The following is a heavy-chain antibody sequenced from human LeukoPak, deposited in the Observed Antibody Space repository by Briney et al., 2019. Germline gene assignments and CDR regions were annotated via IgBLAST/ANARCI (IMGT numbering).Heavy chain of an antibody. Sequence: SETLSLTCVVYGGSFSGYYWSWIRQPPGKGLEWIGEINHSGSTNYNPSLKSRVTISVDTSKNQFSLKLSSVTAADTAVYYCARGLLLFDIWGQGTMVTVSS. CDR3: ARGLLLFDI. J-gene: IGHJ3*02. V-gene: IGHV4-34*01. D-gene: IGHD3-10*01. CDR2: INHSGST. CDR1: GGSFSGYY.